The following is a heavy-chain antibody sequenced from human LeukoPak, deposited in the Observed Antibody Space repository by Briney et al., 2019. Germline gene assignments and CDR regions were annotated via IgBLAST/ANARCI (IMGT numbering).Heavy chain of an antibody. CDR1: GFTFSSYA. CDR3: AKDSSITNYYYGMDV. CDR2: ISGSGGST. D-gene: IGHD2-2*01. J-gene: IGHJ6*02. Sequence: GGSLRLSCAASGFTFSSYAMNWVRQAPGKGLEWVTAISGSGGSTYYADSVKGRFTISRDNSKNTLYLQMNSLRAEDTAVYYCAKDSSITNYYYGMDVWGQGTTVTVSS. V-gene: IGHV3-23*01.